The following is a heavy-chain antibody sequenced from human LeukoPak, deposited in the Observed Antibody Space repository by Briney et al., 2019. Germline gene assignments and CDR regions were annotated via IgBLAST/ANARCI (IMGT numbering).Heavy chain of an antibody. J-gene: IGHJ4*02. V-gene: IGHV4-59*01. D-gene: IGHD5-18*01. CDR2: IYYSGST. Sequence: PSETLSVTCTVSGGSLSSYYWSWIRQPPGKGLEWIGYIYYSGSTNYNPSLKSRVTISVDTSKNQFSLKLSSVTAADTAVDYCARDGRYSYGTFDYWGQGTLVTVSS. CDR1: GGSLSSYY. CDR3: ARDGRYSYGTFDY.